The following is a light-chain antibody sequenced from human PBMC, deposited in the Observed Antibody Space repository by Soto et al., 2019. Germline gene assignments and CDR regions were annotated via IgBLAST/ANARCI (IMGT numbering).Light chain of an antibody. Sequence: EIVLTQSPGTLSLSPGERATLSCRASQSVSISDLALYQQKHGQAPGLLVYGASSRATGTQDRFSGSGSGTDYTVTIRRPEAENFVEYYCQEEGSSPRTFDQGTKLEIK. CDR2: GAS. CDR3: QEEGSSPRT. V-gene: IGKV3-20*01. J-gene: IGKJ2*01. CDR1: QSVSISD.